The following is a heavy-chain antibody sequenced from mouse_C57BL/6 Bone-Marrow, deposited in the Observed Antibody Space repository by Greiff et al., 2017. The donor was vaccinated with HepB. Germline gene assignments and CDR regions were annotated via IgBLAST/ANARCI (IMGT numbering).Heavy chain of an antibody. CDR1: GFSLTSYG. CDR2: IWGVGST. J-gene: IGHJ3*01. CDR3: ATLYGNYWFAY. Sequence: VKLMESGPGLVAPSQSLSITCTVSGFSLTSYGVDWVRQSPGKGLEWLGVIWGVGSTNYNSALKSRLSISKDNSKSRVFLKMNSLQTDDTAMYYCATLYGNYWFAYWGQGTLVTVSA. D-gene: IGHD2-1*01. V-gene: IGHV2-6*01.